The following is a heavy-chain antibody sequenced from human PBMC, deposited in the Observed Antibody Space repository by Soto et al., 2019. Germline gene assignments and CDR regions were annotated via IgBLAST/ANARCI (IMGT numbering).Heavy chain of an antibody. CDR3: ARDPPGEGGWYLNWFDP. CDR1: GESFRDYH. Sequence: SETLSLTCAVYGESFRDYHWSWIRQSPGKGLEWIGEINHSGSTNYNPSLKSRVTISVDTSKNQFSLKLSSVTAADTAVYYCARDPPGEGGWYLNWFDPWGQGTLVTVSS. V-gene: IGHV4-34*01. J-gene: IGHJ5*02. CDR2: INHSGST. D-gene: IGHD6-19*01.